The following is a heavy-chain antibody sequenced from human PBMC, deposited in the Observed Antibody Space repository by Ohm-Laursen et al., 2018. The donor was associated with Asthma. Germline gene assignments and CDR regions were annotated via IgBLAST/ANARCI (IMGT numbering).Heavy chain of an antibody. CDR1: GYTFTGYY. D-gene: IGHD4-17*01. CDR2: INPNSGGT. Sequence: EATVKISCKASGYTFTGYYMHWVRQAPGQGLEWMGWINPNSGGTNYAQKFQGWVTMTRDTSISTAYMELSRLRSDDTAVYYCARARNYGDYTYNWFDPWGQGTLVTVSS. J-gene: IGHJ5*02. V-gene: IGHV1-2*04. CDR3: ARARNYGDYTYNWFDP.